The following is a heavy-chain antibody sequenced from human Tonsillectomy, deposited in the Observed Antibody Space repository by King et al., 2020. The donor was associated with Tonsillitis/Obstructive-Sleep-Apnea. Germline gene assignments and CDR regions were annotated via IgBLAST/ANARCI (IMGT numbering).Heavy chain of an antibody. V-gene: IGHV1-18*01. CDR2: ISGFNGNT. J-gene: IGHJ5*02. CDR3: ARDWGEAVKRFDT. CDR1: GYTFTSYG. Sequence: VQLVQSGAEVKTPGASVKVSCKASGYTFTSYGISWVRQAPGQGLEWMGWISGFNGNTHYAQKLQGRVTMTTDKSTSTAYMELRSLRSDDTAVYYCARDWGEAVKRFDTWGQGTLVTVSS. D-gene: IGHD3-10*01.